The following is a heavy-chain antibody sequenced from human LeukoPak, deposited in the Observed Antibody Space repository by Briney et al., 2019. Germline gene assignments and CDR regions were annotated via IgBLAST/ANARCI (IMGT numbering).Heavy chain of an antibody. D-gene: IGHD6-19*01. CDR1: RASISSHY. CDR3: ARGSPPGWYYHYYYYYMAV. CDR2: IQDSGST. V-gene: IGHV4-59*11. J-gene: IGHJ6*03. Sequence: SEALSLTCTVSRASISSHYWSWIRQPPGKGLEGIGDIQDSGSTKYKPSLQSRVTISSDTSKNQFSLKLTSVTAADTAVYYCARGSPPGWYYHYYYYYMAVWGKGTTVTVSS.